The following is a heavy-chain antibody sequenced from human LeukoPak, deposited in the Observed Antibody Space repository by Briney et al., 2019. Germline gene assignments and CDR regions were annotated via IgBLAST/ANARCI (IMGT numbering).Heavy chain of an antibody. Sequence: GGSLRLSCAASGFTFSSYGMHWVRQAPGKGLEWVAVIWYDGSNKYYADSVKGRFTISRDNSKNTLYLQMNSLRAEDTAVYYCARALLMYSSSPPLDYWGQGTLVTVSS. V-gene: IGHV3-33*01. CDR1: GFTFSSYG. CDR2: IWYDGSNK. CDR3: ARALLMYSSSPPLDY. D-gene: IGHD6-13*01. J-gene: IGHJ4*02.